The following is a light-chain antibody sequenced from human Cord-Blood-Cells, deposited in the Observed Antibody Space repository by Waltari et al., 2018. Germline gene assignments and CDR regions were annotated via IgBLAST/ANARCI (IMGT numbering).Light chain of an antibody. CDR2: EGS. V-gene: IGLV2-23*01. CDR1: SSDVGGYNL. Sequence: QSALTQPASVSGSPGQSITISCTGTSSDVGGYNLVSWYQQHPGKAPKLMIYEGSKRPSGVSTRFSGSKSGNTASLPISGFQAEDEADYYCCSYAGSSTSVVFGGGTKLTVL. CDR3: CSYAGSSTSVV. J-gene: IGLJ2*01.